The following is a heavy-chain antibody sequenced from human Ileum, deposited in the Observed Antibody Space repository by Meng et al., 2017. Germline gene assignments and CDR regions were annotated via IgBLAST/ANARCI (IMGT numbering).Heavy chain of an antibody. Sequence: QVRLQQGGAGLLKASEALSLTCAVYGGSFSGYYWSWIRQPPGKGLEWIGEINHSGSTNYNPSLKSRVTISVDTSKNQFSLKLSSVTAADTAVYYCARGGPWFDPWGQGTLVTVSS. V-gene: IGHV4-34*01. CDR2: INHSGST. CDR3: ARGGPWFDP. CDR1: GGSFSGYY. J-gene: IGHJ5*02.